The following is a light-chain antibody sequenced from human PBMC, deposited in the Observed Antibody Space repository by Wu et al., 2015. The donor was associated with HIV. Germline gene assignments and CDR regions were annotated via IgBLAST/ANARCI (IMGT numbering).Light chain of an antibody. CDR1: QSISDW. Sequence: SASVEDRVTITCRASQSISDWLAWFQQKPGKAPKLLIYKASILESGVPSRFSGSGSGTDFTLTISSLRPEDFATYYCQQSYNLPWTFGQGTKVEIK. J-gene: IGKJ1*01. V-gene: IGKV1-5*03. CDR2: KAS. CDR3: QQSYNLPWT.